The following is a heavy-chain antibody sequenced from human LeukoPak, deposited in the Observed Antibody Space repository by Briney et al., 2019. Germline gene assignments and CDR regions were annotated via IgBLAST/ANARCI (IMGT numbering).Heavy chain of an antibody. V-gene: IGHV3-33*01. J-gene: IGHJ5*02. Sequence: GRSLRLSCAASGFTFSSYGMHWVRQAPGKGLEWVAVIWYDGSNKYYADSVKGRFTISRDNSKNTLYLQMNSLRAEDAAVYYCARVLRGVGALSFDPWGQGTLVTVSS. D-gene: IGHD3-10*01. CDR3: ARVLRGVGALSFDP. CDR1: GFTFSSYG. CDR2: IWYDGSNK.